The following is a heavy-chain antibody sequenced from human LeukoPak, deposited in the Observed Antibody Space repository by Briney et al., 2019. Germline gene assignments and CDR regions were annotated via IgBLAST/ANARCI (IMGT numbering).Heavy chain of an antibody. J-gene: IGHJ4*02. CDR1: GFTFRSYA. CDR3: SKDRGGTLGDYFDY. CDR2: IGGSGGTT. Sequence: HPGGSLRLSCAGSGFTFRSYAMSWVRRSPGKGLEWVSAIGGSGGTTYYADSVKGRFTISRDNSKNTLYLQMNSLRAEDTALYYCSKDRGGTLGDYFDYWGQGTLVTVSS. V-gene: IGHV3-23*01. D-gene: IGHD3-10*01.